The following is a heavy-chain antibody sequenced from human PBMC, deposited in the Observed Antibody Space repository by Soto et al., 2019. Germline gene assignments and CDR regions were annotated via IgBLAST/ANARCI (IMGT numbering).Heavy chain of an antibody. V-gene: IGHV1-2*02. CDR3: ASCYDFWSGYTDYYYGMDV. CDR1: GYTFTGYY. J-gene: IGHJ6*02. D-gene: IGHD3-3*01. CDR2: INPNSGGT. Sequence: ASVKVSCKASGYTFTGYYMHWVRQAPGQGLEWMGWINPNSGGTNYAQKFQGRVTMTRDTSISTAYMELSRLRSDDTAVYYCASCYDFWSGYTDYYYGMDVWGQGTRVTVSS.